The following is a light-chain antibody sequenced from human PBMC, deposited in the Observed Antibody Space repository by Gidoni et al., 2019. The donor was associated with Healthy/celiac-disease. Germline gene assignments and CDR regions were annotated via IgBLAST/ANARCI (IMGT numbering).Light chain of an antibody. CDR3: QQYDNLLXT. CDR1: QDIINY. CDR2: DAS. V-gene: IGKV1-33*01. Sequence: DIQMTQSPSSLSASVGDRVTITCPASQDIINYLNWYQQKPGKAPKLLIYDASNLETGVPSSFSGSGSGTDFTFTISSLQPEDIATYYCQQYDNLLXTFGQGTKLEIK. J-gene: IGKJ2*01.